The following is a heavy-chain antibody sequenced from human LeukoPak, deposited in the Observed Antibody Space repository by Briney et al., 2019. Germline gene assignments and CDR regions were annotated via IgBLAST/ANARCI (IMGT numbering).Heavy chain of an antibody. CDR2: INWNGGRT. Sequence: GGSLRLSCAASGFTFDDYGMSWVRQAPGKGLEWVSSINWNGGRTGYADSVKGRFTISRDNAKNSLYLQMNSLRAEDTALYNCARDMGSGSSYWFDPWGQGTLVTVSS. CDR3: ARDMGSGSSYWFDP. D-gene: IGHD6-19*01. J-gene: IGHJ5*02. CDR1: GFTFDDYG. V-gene: IGHV3-20*01.